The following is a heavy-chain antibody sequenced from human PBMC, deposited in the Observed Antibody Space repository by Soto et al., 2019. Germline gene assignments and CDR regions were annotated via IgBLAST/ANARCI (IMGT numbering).Heavy chain of an antibody. V-gene: IGHV4-34*01. CDR2: VKHSGNI. D-gene: IGHD3-3*01. J-gene: IGHJ3*01. CDR1: GGSFSGYY. Sequence: QVQLQQWGAGLLEPSETLSLTCAVYGGSFSGYYWGWFRQPPGKGLEWIGEVKHSGNINYNPSLKTRLTVSVDTSKNQFYLKLSSITAADTAMYYCARGSHFDFSSGYADPFDVWGQGTMVTVSS. CDR3: ARGSHFDFSSGYADPFDV.